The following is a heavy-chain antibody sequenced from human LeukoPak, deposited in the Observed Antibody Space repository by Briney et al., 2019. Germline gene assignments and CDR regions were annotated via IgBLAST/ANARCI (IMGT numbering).Heavy chain of an antibody. CDR3: ARDLDYGDKLTVDY. J-gene: IGHJ4*02. Sequence: PGGSLRLSCAASGFTFSSYWMSWVRQAPGKGLEWVANIKQDGSEKYYVDSVKGRFTISRDNAKNSLYLQMNSLRAEDTAVYYCARDLDYGDKLTVDYWGQGTLVTVSS. CDR1: GFTFSSYW. D-gene: IGHD4-23*01. CDR2: IKQDGSEK. V-gene: IGHV3-7*01.